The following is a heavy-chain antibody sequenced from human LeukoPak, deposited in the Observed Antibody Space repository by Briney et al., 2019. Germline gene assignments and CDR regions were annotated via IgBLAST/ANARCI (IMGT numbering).Heavy chain of an antibody. V-gene: IGHV1-3*01. CDR1: GYTFTSYA. D-gene: IGHD6-13*01. CDR2: INAGNGNT. CDR3: ARADQSSSAAFDY. J-gene: IGHJ4*02. Sequence: ASVKVPCKASGYTFTSYAMHWVRQAPGQRLEWMGWINAGNGNTKYSQKFQGRVTMTRNTSISTAYMELSSLRSEDTAVYYCARADQSSSAAFDYWGQGTLVTVSS.